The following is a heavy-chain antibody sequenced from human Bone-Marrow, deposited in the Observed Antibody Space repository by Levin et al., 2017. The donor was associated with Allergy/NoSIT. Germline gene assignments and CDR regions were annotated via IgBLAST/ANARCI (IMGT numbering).Heavy chain of an antibody. D-gene: IGHD2-2*01. V-gene: IGHV3-21*01. CDR2: ITSAGNYV. CDR3: ARGTEYLPETNWFDP. J-gene: IGHJ5*02. CDR1: GFSFSSYS. Sequence: GGSLRLSCAASGFSFSSYSMNWVRQSPGKGLEWVSSITSAGNYVYYADSMRGRFTISRDNAKNSLYLLMNSLRADDTAVYYCARGTEYLPETNWFDPWGRGTLVTVSS.